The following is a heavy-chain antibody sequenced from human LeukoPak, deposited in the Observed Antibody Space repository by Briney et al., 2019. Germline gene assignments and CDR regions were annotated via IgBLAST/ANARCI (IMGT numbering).Heavy chain of an antibody. CDR3: AKKEGGIDY. CDR2: ICSNGGRT. V-gene: IGHV3-64D*06. J-gene: IGHJ4*02. D-gene: IGHD1-26*01. CDR1: GFTFSSYA. Sequence: GGSLRLSCLASGFTFSSYAMHWLRPPRWRGLGDSSGICSNGGRTYYADYVKGRFTNSRDNSKNSLYLQMSSLRAEDTAVYDCAKKEGGIDYWGQGALVTVSS.